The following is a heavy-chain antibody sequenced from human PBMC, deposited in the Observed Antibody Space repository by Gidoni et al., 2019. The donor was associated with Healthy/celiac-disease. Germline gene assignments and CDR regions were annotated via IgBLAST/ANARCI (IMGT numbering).Heavy chain of an antibody. CDR2: ISGSGGST. D-gene: IGHD3-3*01. CDR3: AKAYEGDYYYGMDV. J-gene: IGHJ6*02. CDR1: GFTFSSYA. V-gene: IGHV3-23*01. Sequence: EVQLLESGGGLVQPGGSLRPSCAASGFTFSSYAMSWVRQAPGKGLEWVSAISGSGGSTYYADSVKGRFTISRDNSKNTLYLQMNSLRAEDTAVYYCAKAYEGDYYYGMDVWGQGTTVTVSS.